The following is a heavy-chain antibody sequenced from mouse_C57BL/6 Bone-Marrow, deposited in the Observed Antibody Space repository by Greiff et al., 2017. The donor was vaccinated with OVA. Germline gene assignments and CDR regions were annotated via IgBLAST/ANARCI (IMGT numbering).Heavy chain of an antibody. V-gene: IGHV1-50*01. Sequence: VQLQQPGAELVKPGASVKLSCKASGYTFTSYWMQWVKQRPGQGLEWIGEIDPSDSYTNYNQKFKGKATLTVDTSSSTAYMQLSSLTSEDSAVYYCARGDFWDVYYFDYWGQGTTLTVSS. CDR3: ARGDFWDVYYFDY. D-gene: IGHD4-1*01. CDR1: GYTFTSYW. J-gene: IGHJ2*01. CDR2: IDPSDSYT.